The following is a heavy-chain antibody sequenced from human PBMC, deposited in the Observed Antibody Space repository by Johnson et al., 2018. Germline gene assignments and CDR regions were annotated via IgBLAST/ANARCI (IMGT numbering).Heavy chain of an antibody. V-gene: IGHV4-59*01. CDR2: IYYSGST. CDR3: ARDEDFVVVPAAMSYYYYYGMDV. CDR1: GGSISSYY. J-gene: IGHJ6*02. D-gene: IGHD2-2*01. Sequence: QVQLVQSGPGLVKPSETLSLTCTVSGGSISSYYWSWIRQPPGKGLEWTGYIYYSGSTNYNPSLKSRVTITVDTSKNQFSLKLSPVTAADTAGYYCARDEDFVVVPAAMSYYYYYGMDVWGQGTTVTVSS.